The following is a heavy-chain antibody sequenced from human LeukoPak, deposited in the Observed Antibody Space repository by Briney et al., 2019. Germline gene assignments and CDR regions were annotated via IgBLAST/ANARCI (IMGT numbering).Heavy chain of an antibody. Sequence: GRSLRLSCAASGFTFSSYGMHWVRQAPAKGLEWGAVIWYDGSNKYYADSVKGRFTISRDNSKNTLYLQMNSLRAEDTAVYYCARVYYDILTGYHTGPDYWGQGTLVTVSS. D-gene: IGHD3-9*01. CDR3: ARVYYDILTGYHTGPDY. V-gene: IGHV3-33*01. J-gene: IGHJ4*02. CDR2: IWYDGSNK. CDR1: GFTFSSYG.